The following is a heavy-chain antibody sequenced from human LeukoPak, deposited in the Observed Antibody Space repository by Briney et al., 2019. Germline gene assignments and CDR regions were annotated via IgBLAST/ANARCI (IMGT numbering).Heavy chain of an antibody. CDR2: INTSGNT. J-gene: IGHJ4*02. D-gene: IGHD5-24*01. CDR1: GVSISSYY. CDR3: ARGRKMRWLQSYFDY. V-gene: IGHV4-4*07. Sequence: SETLSLTCTVSGVSISSYYWSWIRQAAGKGLEWIGRINTSGNTNYNPSLKSRVSLSVDTSKNQFSLKLSSVTAADTAVYYCARGRKMRWLQSYFDYWGQGTLVTVSS.